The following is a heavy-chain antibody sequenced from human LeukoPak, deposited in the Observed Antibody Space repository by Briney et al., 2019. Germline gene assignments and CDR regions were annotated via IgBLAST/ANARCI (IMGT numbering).Heavy chain of an antibody. J-gene: IGHJ4*02. CDR3: ARARDYFDY. CDR1: GGSISSYY. Sequence: SETLSLTCTVSGGSISSYYWSWIRQPPGKGLEWIGYIYYSGSTNYSPSLKSRVTISVDTSKNQFSLKLSSVTAADTAVYYCARARDYFDYWGQGTLVTVSS. CDR2: IYYSGST. V-gene: IGHV4-59*01.